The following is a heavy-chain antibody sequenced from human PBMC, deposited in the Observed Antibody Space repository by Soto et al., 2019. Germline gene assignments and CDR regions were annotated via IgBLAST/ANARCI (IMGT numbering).Heavy chain of an antibody. Sequence: QVQLQESGPGLVKPSETLSLTCTVSGGSVSSGSYYWSWIRQPPGKGLEWIGYIHYSGSTNYNPPHKSRVTISVVTSKNQFSLKLSSATAADTAVYYCAREGNSDFWIGYYTPPNKGRDWCDPWGQGTLVTVSS. V-gene: IGHV4-61*01. CDR1: GGSVSSGSYY. D-gene: IGHD3-3*01. J-gene: IGHJ5*02. CDR2: IHYSGST. CDR3: AREGNSDFWIGYYTPPNKGRDWCDP.